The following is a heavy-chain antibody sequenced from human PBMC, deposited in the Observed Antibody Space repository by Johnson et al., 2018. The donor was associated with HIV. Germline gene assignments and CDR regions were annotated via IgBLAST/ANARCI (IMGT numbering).Heavy chain of an antibody. Sequence: QVQLVESGGGWVKPGGSLSLSCAASGFTFSRYAMHWVRQAPGKGLEWVAVISYDGSNKYYADSVKGRFTISRDNSKNTLYLKMNSLRAEDTAVYYCAREYYYDSSGYNAFDIWGQGTMVTVSS. D-gene: IGHD3-22*01. CDR2: ISYDGSNK. CDR1: GFTFSRYA. V-gene: IGHV3-30*04. J-gene: IGHJ3*02. CDR3: AREYYYDSSGYNAFDI.